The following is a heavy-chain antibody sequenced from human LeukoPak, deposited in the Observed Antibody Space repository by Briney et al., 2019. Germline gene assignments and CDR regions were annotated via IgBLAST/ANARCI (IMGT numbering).Heavy chain of an antibody. J-gene: IGHJ6*02. V-gene: IGHV3-21*01. D-gene: IGHD3-3*01. CDR3: ATYDFWSGYEGNPGYYYGMDV. CDR2: ISSSSSYI. Sequence: PGGSLRLSCAASGFTFSSYSMNWVRQAPGKGLEWVSSISSSSSYIYYADSVKGRFTISRDNAKNSLYLQMNSLRAEDTAVYYCATYDFWSGYEGNPGYYYGMDVWGQGTTVTVSS. CDR1: GFTFSSYS.